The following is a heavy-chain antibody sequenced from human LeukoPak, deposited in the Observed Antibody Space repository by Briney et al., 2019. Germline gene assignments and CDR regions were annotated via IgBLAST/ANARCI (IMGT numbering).Heavy chain of an antibody. CDR1: GGTFSIYA. J-gene: IGHJ6*02. CDR3: ARGEHSSGWNYYYYGMDV. Sequence: SVKVSCKASGGTFSIYAISWVRQAPGQGLEWMGRIVPILGIANYAQKFQGRVTITADKSTSTAYMELSSLRSEDTAVYYCARGEHSSGWNYYYYGMDVWGQGTTVTVSS. V-gene: IGHV1-69*04. CDR2: IVPILGIA. D-gene: IGHD6-19*01.